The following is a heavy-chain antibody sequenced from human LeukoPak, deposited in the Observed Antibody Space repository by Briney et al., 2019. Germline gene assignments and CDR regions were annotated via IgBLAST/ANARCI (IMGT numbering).Heavy chain of an antibody. CDR3: AKGRIGYSYGSEFDP. Sequence: SETLSLTCTVSGGSISSYYWSWIRQPPGKGLEWIGYIYYSGSTNYNPSLKSRVTISVDTSKNQFSLKLSSVTAADTAVYYCAKGRIGYSYGSEFDPWGQGTLVTVSS. CDR2: IYYSGST. V-gene: IGHV4-59*01. CDR1: GGSISSYY. D-gene: IGHD5-18*01. J-gene: IGHJ5*02.